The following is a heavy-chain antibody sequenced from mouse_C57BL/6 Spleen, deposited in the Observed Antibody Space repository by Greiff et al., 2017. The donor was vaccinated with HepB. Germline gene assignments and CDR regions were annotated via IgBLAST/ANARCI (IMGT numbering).Heavy chain of an antibody. Sequence: EVQRVESEGGLVQPGRSMKLSCTASGFTFSDYYMAWVRQVPEKGLEWVANINYDGSSTYYLDSLKSRFIISRDNAKNILYLQMSSLKSEDTATYYCARDEGGNYVDWYFDVWGTGTTVTVSS. J-gene: IGHJ1*03. CDR1: GFTFSDYY. CDR3: ARDEGGNYVDWYFDV. CDR2: INYDGSST. D-gene: IGHD2-1*01. V-gene: IGHV5-16*01.